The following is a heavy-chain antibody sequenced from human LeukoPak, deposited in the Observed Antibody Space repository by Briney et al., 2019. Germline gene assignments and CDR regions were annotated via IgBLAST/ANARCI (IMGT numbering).Heavy chain of an antibody. CDR1: GYTLTELS. CDR2: FDPEDGET. CDR3: ATSIVVVPAPKIMYPSGVDV. D-gene: IGHD2-2*01. J-gene: IGHJ6*04. V-gene: IGHV1-24*01. Sequence: ASVKVSCKVSGYTLTELSMHWVRQAPGKGLEWMGGFDPEDGETIYAQKFQGRVTMTEDASTDTAYMELSSLRSEDTAVYYCATSIVVVPAPKIMYPSGVDVWGKGPPVPVSS.